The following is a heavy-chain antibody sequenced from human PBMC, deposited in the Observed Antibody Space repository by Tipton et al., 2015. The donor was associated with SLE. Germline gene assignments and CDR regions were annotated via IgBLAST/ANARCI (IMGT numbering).Heavy chain of an antibody. D-gene: IGHD3-16*01. V-gene: IGHV4-61*09. J-gene: IGHJ4*02. CDR3: ARDGMITFGGVGSFDY. CDR1: GGSISSGSYY. Sequence: TLSLTCTVSGGSISSGSYYWSWIRQPAGKGLEWIGYIYTSGSTNYNPSLKSRVTISVDTSKNQFSLKLSSVTAADTAVYYCARDGMITFGGVGSFDYWGQGTLVTVSS. CDR2: IYTSGST.